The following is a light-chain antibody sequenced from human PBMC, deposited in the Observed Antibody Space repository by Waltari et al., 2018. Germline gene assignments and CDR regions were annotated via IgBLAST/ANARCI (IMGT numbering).Light chain of an antibody. CDR3: GTWDSSLALWL. V-gene: IGLV1-51*02. CDR2: ETN. Sequence: SVLTQPPSVSAAPGHKVSISCPGTTSTVGNNGVFWYRQLQGSAPKLLIYETNGRPTGTPDRFSGSKSATTAILDIAGLQPGDEADYYCGTWDSSLALWLFGGGTKLTV. CDR1: TSTVGNNG. J-gene: IGLJ3*02.